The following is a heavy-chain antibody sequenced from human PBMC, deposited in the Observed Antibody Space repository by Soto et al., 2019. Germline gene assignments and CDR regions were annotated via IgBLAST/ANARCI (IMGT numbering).Heavy chain of an antibody. CDR2: VHHTGST. Sequence: SETLSLTCAFSCGSIISGGYSWTWIRQPPGKGLEWIGYVHHTGSTTYNPSLKTRVNISVDRPNNQFFLTLTSATAADSAIYYCARGLWNDVFQYWGRGILVTVSS. CDR1: CGSIISGGYS. J-gene: IGHJ1*01. D-gene: IGHD1-1*01. CDR3: ARGLWNDVFQY. V-gene: IGHV4-30-2*01.